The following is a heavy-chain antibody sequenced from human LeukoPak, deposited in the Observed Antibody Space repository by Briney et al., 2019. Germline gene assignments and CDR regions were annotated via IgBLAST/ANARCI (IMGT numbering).Heavy chain of an antibody. Sequence: PGGSLRLSCAASGFTFSSYAMSWVRQAPGKGLEWVSAISGSGGSAYYADSVKGRFTISRDNSKNTLYLQMNSLRAEDTAVYYCARYGPGYSGSWPFDYWGQGTLVTVSS. CDR3: ARYGPGYSGSWPFDY. CDR1: GFTFSSYA. J-gene: IGHJ4*02. V-gene: IGHV3-23*01. D-gene: IGHD1-26*01. CDR2: ISGSGGSA.